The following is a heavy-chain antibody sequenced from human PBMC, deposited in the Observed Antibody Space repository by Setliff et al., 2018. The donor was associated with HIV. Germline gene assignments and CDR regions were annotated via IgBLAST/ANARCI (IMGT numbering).Heavy chain of an antibody. Sequence: GGSLRLSCAASGFTFSTYGMHWVRQAPGKGLEWVTFIWNDGSNRYYADSVKGRFTISRDSSKNTVYLEMNSLRAEDTAVYYCARVYCNSMRCFEPNYWGQGTQVTVSS. CDR1: GFTFSTYG. CDR2: IWNDGSNR. V-gene: IGHV3-30*02. J-gene: IGHJ4*02. CDR3: ARVYCNSMRCFEPNY. D-gene: IGHD2-2*01.